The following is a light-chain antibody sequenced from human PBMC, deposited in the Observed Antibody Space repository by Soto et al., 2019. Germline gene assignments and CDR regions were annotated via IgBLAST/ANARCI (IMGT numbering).Light chain of an antibody. J-gene: IGLJ1*01. CDR2: DVS. V-gene: IGLV2-11*01. CDR3: CSYAGSYTYV. Sequence: QSVLTQPRSVSGSPGQSVTISCTGTSSDVGGYNYVSWYQQHPGKAPKLMIYDVSKRPSGVTDRFSGSKSGNTASLTISGLQAVDEADYYCCSYAGSYTYVFGTGTKLTVL. CDR1: SSDVGGYNY.